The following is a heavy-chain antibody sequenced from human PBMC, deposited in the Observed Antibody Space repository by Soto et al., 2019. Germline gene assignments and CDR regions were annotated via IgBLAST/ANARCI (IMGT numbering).Heavy chain of an antibody. CDR1: GFNFNTYW. CDR3: GRVPLDGNYANGVDV. Sequence: GGSLRLSCAASGFNFNTYWMYWVRQAPGKGLEWVANIDTDGSRTNYVDSVKGRFIISRDNVKNSLFLQMNSLRAEDTAVYYCGRVPLDGNYANGVDVWGQGTTVTVSS. V-gene: IGHV3-7*03. CDR2: IDTDGSRT. J-gene: IGHJ6*02. D-gene: IGHD4-17*01.